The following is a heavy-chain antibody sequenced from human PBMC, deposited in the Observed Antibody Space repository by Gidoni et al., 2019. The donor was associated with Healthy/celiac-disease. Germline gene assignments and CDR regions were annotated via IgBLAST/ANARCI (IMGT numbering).Heavy chain of an antibody. D-gene: IGHD4-17*01. Sequence: QVQLQESGPGLVRPSETLSPTCTVSDDSISRYYWSWIRQPAGKGLEWIGRFHPSGSTNYNPSLKSRVTMSVDTSKNQFSLKLSSMTAADTAVYYCARHYGVGIDLWGQGTLVTVSS. CDR3: ARHYGVGIDL. CDR2: FHPSGST. CDR1: DDSISRYY. V-gene: IGHV4-4*07. J-gene: IGHJ5*02.